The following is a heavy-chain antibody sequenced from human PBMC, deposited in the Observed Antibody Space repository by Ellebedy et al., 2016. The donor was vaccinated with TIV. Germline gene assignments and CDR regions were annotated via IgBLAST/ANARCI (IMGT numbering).Heavy chain of an antibody. CDR2: INPNTGGT. J-gene: IGHJ5*02. CDR1: GYTFTDYF. Sequence: ASVKVSCKASGYTFTDYFMHWVRQAPGQGIEGMGWINPNTGGTTYQQKFQGRVTMTRDTSISTAYMELSRLRSDDTAVYYCAREGCSGGYCYWFDPWGQGTLVTVSS. D-gene: IGHD2-15*01. CDR3: AREGCSGGYCYWFDP. V-gene: IGHV1-2*02.